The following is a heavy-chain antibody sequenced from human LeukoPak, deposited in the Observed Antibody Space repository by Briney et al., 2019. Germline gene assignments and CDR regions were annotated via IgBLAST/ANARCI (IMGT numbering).Heavy chain of an antibody. J-gene: IGHJ5*02. Sequence: ASVKVSCKASGYTFTSYYMHWVRQAPGQGLEWMGIINPSGGSTSYAQKFQGRVTMTRDMSTSTVYMELSSLRSEDTAVYYCARQSYDFWSGYCRYNWFDPWGQGTLVTVSS. CDR3: ARQSYDFWSGYCRYNWFDP. V-gene: IGHV1-46*01. CDR1: GYTFTSYY. D-gene: IGHD3-3*01. CDR2: INPSGGST.